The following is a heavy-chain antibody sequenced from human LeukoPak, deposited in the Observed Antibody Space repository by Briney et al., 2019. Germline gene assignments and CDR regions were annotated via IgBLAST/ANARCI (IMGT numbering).Heavy chain of an antibody. CDR3: VKTTIGSYLEDAFDI. Sequence: GGSLRLSCAASGFTFSSYAMSWVRQAPGKGLEWVSAISGSGGGTYYADSVKGRFTISRDNSKNTLYLQMNSLRADDTAVYFCVKTTIGSYLEDAFDIWGQGTMVTVS. D-gene: IGHD1-26*01. CDR1: GFTFSSYA. CDR2: ISGSGGGT. J-gene: IGHJ3*02. V-gene: IGHV3-23*01.